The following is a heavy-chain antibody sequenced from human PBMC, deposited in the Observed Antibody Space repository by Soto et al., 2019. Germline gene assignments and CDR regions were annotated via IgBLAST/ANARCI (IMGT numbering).Heavy chain of an antibody. V-gene: IGHV4-34*01. CDR3: ARVGYDFWSGYPTYYYYGMDV. CDR1: GGSFSGYY. Sequence: PSETLSLTCAVYGGSFSGYYWSWIRQPPGKGLEWIGEINHSGSTNYNPSLKSRVTISVDTSKNQFSLKLSSVTAADTAVYYCARVGYDFWSGYPTYYYYGMDVWGQGTTVT. D-gene: IGHD3-3*01. CDR2: INHSGST. J-gene: IGHJ6*02.